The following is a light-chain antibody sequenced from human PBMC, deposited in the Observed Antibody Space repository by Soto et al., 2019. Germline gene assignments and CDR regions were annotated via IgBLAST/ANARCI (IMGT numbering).Light chain of an antibody. CDR1: QSVKTF. J-gene: IGKJ5*01. Sequence: EIVLTQSPATLSFAPGERATLSCRASQSVKTFLLWYQHRPGQAPRVLIYDASHRATGIPARFRGSGSGTDFTLTISSLEPEDAGIYYCQQRSNWPPITFGQGTRL. CDR2: DAS. V-gene: IGKV3-11*01. CDR3: QQRSNWPPIT.